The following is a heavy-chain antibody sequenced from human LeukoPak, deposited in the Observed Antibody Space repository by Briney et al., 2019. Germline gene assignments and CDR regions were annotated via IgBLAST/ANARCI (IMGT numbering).Heavy chain of an antibody. D-gene: IGHD5-18*01. CDR2: ISSDGSRV. V-gene: IGHV3-74*01. Sequence: GGSLRLSCAASGFTFSDYWMHWVRQAPGKGLVWVSRISSDGSRVTYADSVKGRFTISRDNAKTSLYLQMNSLRAEDTAVYYCARDLSGITGYTYGRGIDYWGQGTLVTVSS. J-gene: IGHJ4*02. CDR3: ARDLSGITGYTYGRGIDY. CDR1: GFTFSDYW.